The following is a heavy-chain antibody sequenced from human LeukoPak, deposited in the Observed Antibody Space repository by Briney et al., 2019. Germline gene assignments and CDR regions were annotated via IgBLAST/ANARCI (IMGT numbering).Heavy chain of an antibody. CDR1: GGSISSGSYY. CDR3: ARAMTRQNYYDSSGYYPGYFDY. CDR2: IYTSGST. Sequence: PSETLSLTCTVSGGSISSGSYYWSWIRQPAGKGLEWIGRIYTSGSTNYNPSLKSRVTISVDTSKNQFSLKLSSVTAADTAVYYCARAMTRQNYYDSSGYYPGYFDYWGQGTLVTVSS. J-gene: IGHJ4*02. D-gene: IGHD3-22*01. V-gene: IGHV4-61*02.